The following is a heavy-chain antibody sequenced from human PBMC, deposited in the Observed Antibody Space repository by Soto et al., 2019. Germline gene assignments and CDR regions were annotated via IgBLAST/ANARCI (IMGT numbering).Heavy chain of an antibody. D-gene: IGHD3-3*01. J-gene: IGHJ4*02. CDR2: ISGTGSSS. CDR3: AKDRTIFGVVPFDY. V-gene: IGHV3-23*01. Sequence: EVQLLESGGGLVQPGVSLRLSCAASGFSFSNYAMSWVRQAPGKGLEWVSGISGTGSSSYYADSAKGRFTISRDNSKNKVYLQMNSLRAEDTAVYYCAKDRTIFGVVPFDYWGQGTLVTVSS. CDR1: GFSFSNYA.